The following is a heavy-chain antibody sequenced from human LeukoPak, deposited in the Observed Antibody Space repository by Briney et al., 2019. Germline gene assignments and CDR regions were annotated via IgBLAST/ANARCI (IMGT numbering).Heavy chain of an antibody. D-gene: IGHD2-15*01. J-gene: IGHJ4*02. CDR2: IYHSGST. CDR3: ARSSGVVVSATGPPRYFDY. Sequence: SETLSLTCAVSGGSISSSNWWSWVRQPPGKGLEWIGEIYHSGSTNYNPSLKSRVTISVDKSKNQFSLKLSSVTAADTAVYYCARSSGVVVSATGPPRYFDYWGQGTLVTVSS. V-gene: IGHV4-4*02. CDR1: GGSISSSNW.